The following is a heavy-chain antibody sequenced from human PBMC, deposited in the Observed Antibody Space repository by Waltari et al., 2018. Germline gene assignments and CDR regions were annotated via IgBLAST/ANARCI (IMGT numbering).Heavy chain of an antibody. CDR1: GYTFTSYD. CDR3: ARGGRKTFVFYYYYMDV. V-gene: IGHV1-8*01. CDR2: MNPNRGNT. D-gene: IGHD3-10*01. Sequence: QVQLVQSGAEVKKPGASVKVSCKASGYTFTSYDINWVRQATGQGLEWMGWMNPNRGNTGYAQKFQGRVTMTRNTSISTAYMELSSLRSEDTAVYYCARGGRKTFVFYYYYMDVWGKGTTVTVSS. J-gene: IGHJ6*03.